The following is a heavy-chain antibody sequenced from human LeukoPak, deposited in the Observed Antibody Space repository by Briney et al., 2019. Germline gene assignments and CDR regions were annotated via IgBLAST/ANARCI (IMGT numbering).Heavy chain of an antibody. CDR2: INSDGSST. D-gene: IGHD2-21*02. J-gene: IGHJ1*01. Sequence: GGSLRLSCAASGFTFSSYWMHWVRQPPGKGLVWVSRINSDGSSTSYADSVKGRFTISRDNAKNTLYLQMNSLRAEDTAVYYCARASYCGGDCYSRYFQHWGQGTLVTVSS. V-gene: IGHV3-74*01. CDR3: ARASYCGGDCYSRYFQH. CDR1: GFTFSSYW.